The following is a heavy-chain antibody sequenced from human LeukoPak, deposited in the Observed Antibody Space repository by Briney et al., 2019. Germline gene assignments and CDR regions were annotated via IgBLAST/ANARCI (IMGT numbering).Heavy chain of an antibody. J-gene: IGHJ4*02. CDR1: GFTFSSYA. CDR2: ISGSGDST. D-gene: IGHD6-19*01. Sequence: GGSLRLSCAASGFTFSSYAMSWVRQAPGKGLEWVSVISGSGDSTYYADSVKGRFTISRDNSKNTLYLQMNSLRAEDTAVYYCAKGSIAVAGAHDHWGQGALVTVSS. CDR3: AKGSIAVAGAHDH. V-gene: IGHV3-23*01.